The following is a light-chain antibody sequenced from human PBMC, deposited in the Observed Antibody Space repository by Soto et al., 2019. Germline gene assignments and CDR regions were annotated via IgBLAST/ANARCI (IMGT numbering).Light chain of an antibody. V-gene: IGKV1-33*01. J-gene: IGKJ1*01. CDR2: DAS. Sequence: DIQMTQSPSSLSASVGERVTITCQASQDISNYLNWYQQKPGKAPKLLIYDASNLETGVPSRFSRSGSATEFTLTISSLQPDDFATYYCQQYNNYWTFGQGTKVDIK. CDR1: QDISNY. CDR3: QQYNNYWT.